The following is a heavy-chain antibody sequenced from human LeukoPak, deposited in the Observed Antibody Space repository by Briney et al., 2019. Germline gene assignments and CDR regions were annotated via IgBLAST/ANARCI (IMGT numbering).Heavy chain of an antibody. Sequence: GGSLRLSCAVSGLTFSSYWMHWVRQAPGKGLVWVSRINSDGRRTTYAESVKGRFTISRDNAKNTLYLQMNSLRAEDTAVYYCASLFLCYGCSSSSASVNIWGQGTMVTVSS. J-gene: IGHJ3*02. CDR1: GLTFSSYW. CDR3: ASLFLCYGCSSSSASVNI. CDR2: INSDGRRT. V-gene: IGHV3-74*01. D-gene: IGHD6-6*01.